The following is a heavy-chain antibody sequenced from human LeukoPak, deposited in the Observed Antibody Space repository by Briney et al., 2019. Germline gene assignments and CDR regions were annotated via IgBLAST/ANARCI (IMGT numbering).Heavy chain of an antibody. Sequence: PSETLSLTCTVSGGSISSSSYYWGWVRQPPGRGLEWIGSIYYSGATYYNPSLKSRVTISVETSKNQFSLQLSSVAAADTAVYYCARPASLSGTTSGAEYFQHWGQGTLVTVSS. V-gene: IGHV4-39*01. D-gene: IGHD1-7*01. J-gene: IGHJ1*01. CDR2: IYYSGAT. CDR3: ARPASLSGTTSGAEYFQH. CDR1: GGSISSSSYY.